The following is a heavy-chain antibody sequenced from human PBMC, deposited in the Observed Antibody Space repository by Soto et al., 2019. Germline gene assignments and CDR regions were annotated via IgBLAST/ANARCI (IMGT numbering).Heavy chain of an antibody. D-gene: IGHD3-22*01. V-gene: IGHV3-30*18. Sequence: PVGSLRLSCAASGFSFSSNGMHWVRQAPGKGLEWVAVISYDGSDKYYADSVKGRFTISRDNSKNTLFLQMNSLRAEDTAMYYCAKPYYYSSSGYYYFDSWGQGTLVTVSS. J-gene: IGHJ4*02. CDR2: ISYDGSDK. CDR1: GFSFSSNG. CDR3: AKPYYYSSSGYYYFDS.